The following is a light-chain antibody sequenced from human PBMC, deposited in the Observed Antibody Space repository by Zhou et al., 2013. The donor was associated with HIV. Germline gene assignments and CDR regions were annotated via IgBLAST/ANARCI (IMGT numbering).Light chain of an antibody. V-gene: IGKV3-15*01. Sequence: EIVMTQSPATLSVSPGERATLSCRASQSVSSNLAWYQQKPGQAPRLLIYDTSTRATGIPARFSGSGSGTEFTLTISSMQSEDVAVYYCQHYNNWPPITFGQGTRLXIK. CDR1: QSVSSN. CDR3: QHYNNWPPIT. CDR2: DTS. J-gene: IGKJ5*01.